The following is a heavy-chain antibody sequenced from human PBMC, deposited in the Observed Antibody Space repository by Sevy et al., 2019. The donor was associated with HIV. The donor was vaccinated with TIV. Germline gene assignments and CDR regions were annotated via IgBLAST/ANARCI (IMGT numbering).Heavy chain of an antibody. CDR2: ISYDGDVK. V-gene: IGHV3-30*04. CDR3: ARDAADGPYGDTLFANWLDP. CDR1: GFTFSSYS. J-gene: IGHJ5*02. D-gene: IGHD3-10*02. Sequence: GGSLRLSCITSGFTFSSYSMYWVRQAPGKGLEWVAVISYDGDVKYYGDSVKGRFTISRDSSKNTLYLHMNSLRREDTAVNYCARDAADGPYGDTLFANWLDPWGQGTLVTVSS.